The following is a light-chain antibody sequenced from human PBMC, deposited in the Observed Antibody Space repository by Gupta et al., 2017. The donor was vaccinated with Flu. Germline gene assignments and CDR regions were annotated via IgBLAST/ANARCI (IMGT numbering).Light chain of an antibody. J-gene: IGLJ2*01. CDR1: NIGSKS. CDR3: QVWDSSSDHPV. V-gene: IGLV3-21*02. Sequence: SYVLTQPPSVSVAPGQTARITCDGNNIGSKSVHWYQQKPGQAPGLVVYDNNDRPSGIPERFSGSNSGNTATLTISRVEAGAEADYYCQVWDSSSDHPVFGGGTKLTVL. CDR2: DNN.